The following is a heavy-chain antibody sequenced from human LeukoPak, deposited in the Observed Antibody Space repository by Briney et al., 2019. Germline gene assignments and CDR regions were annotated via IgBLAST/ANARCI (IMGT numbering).Heavy chain of an antibody. J-gene: IGHJ4*02. V-gene: IGHV3-30*18. Sequence: PGGSLRLSCAASGFTFSSYAMHWVRQAPGKGLEWVAVISYDGSNKYYADSVKGRFTISRDNSKNMLYLQMNSLRAEDTSVYYCAKDRERWELLFDYWGQGTLVTVSS. CDR3: AKDRERWELLFDY. D-gene: IGHD1-26*01. CDR2: ISYDGSNK. CDR1: GFTFSSYA.